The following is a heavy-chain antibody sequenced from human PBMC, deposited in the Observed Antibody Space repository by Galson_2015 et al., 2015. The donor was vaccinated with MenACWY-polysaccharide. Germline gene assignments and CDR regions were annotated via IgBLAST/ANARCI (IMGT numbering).Heavy chain of an antibody. V-gene: IGHV3-48*01. J-gene: IGHJ6*02. CDR3: ARRRDNPTYWYSSSPLGAMDV. Sequence: YADSVKGRFTISRDNAKNSLYLQMNSLRAEDTAVYYCARRRDNPTYWYSSSPLGAMDVWGQGTTVTVSS. D-gene: IGHD6-6*01.